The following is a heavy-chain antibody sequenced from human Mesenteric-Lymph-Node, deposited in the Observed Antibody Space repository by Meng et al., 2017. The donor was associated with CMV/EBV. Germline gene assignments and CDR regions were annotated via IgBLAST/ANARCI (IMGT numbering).Heavy chain of an antibody. CDR2: IQYDGSNK. CDR3: AKDPALYSSSWYGIDY. J-gene: IGHJ4*02. Sequence: GESLKISCAASGFIFSNYGMHWVRQAPGKGLEWMTFIQYDGSNKYYADSVKGRFTISRDNSKNTLFLQMNSLRTEDTAVYYCAKDPALYSSSWYGIDYWGQGTLVTVSS. D-gene: IGHD6-13*01. CDR1: GFIFSNYG. V-gene: IGHV3-30*02.